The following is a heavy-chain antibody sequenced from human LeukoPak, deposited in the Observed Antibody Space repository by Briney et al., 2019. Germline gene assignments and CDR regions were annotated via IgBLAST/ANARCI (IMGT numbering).Heavy chain of an antibody. J-gene: IGHJ2*01. CDR1: GGSISSSSYY. CDR2: IYNSGST. CDR3: ARQRYYYDSSGYHAPGRWYFDL. D-gene: IGHD3-22*01. Sequence: SETLSLTCTVSGGSISSSSYYWGWIRQPPGKGLEWIGSIYNSGSTYYNPPLYSRVTISVDTSKNQFSLKLSSVTAADTTVYYCARQRYYYDSSGYHAPGRWYFDLWGRGILVTVSS. V-gene: IGHV4-39*01.